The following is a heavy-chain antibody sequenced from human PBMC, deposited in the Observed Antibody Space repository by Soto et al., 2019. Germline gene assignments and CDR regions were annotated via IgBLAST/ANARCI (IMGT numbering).Heavy chain of an antibody. V-gene: IGHV4-59*01. CDR3: ASSGIVGREVNTWFDP. CDR2: ISYRGST. Sequence: PSETLSLTCTDSAGSITTSYWSWIRQPLGKALEWIGYISYRGSTNYNPSLKSRLTISIDTSKSQISLKLTSMTTADTAVYYCASSGIVGREVNTWFDPWGQGTLVTVSS. D-gene: IGHD3-22*01. CDR1: AGSITTSY. J-gene: IGHJ5*02.